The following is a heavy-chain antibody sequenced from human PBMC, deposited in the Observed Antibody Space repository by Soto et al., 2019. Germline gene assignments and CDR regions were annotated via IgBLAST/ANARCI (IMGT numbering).Heavy chain of an antibody. CDR2: IYYSGST. CDR3: ARQGGSGSYYFDY. J-gene: IGHJ4*02. D-gene: IGHD3-10*01. CDR1: GASISNYF. Sequence: PSETLSLTCNVSGASISNYFWNWIRQSPGKGLEWIGYIYYSGSTNYNPSLKSRVTISVDTSKNQFSLKLSSVTAADTAVYYCARQGGSGSYYFDYWGQGTLVTVSS. V-gene: IGHV4-59*08.